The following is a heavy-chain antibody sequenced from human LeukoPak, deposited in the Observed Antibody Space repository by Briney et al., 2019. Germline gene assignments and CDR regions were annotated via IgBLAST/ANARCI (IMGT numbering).Heavy chain of an antibody. Sequence: PGGSLRLSCAASGLSFSNYAMYWVRQAPGKGLEWVSAIGGTGGNIFYTDSVKGRFTISRDNSKNTLYLQMNSLRAEDTAVYYCAELGITMIGGAWGKGTTVTISS. CDR1: GLSFSNYA. CDR2: IGGTGGNI. D-gene: IGHD3-10*02. CDR3: AELGITMIGGA. J-gene: IGHJ6*04. V-gene: IGHV3-23*01.